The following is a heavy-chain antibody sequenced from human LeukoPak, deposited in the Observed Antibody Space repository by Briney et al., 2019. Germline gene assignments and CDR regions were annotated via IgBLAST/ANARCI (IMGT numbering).Heavy chain of an antibody. Sequence: ASVKVSCKTSGYSVTDYAIHWVRQAPGQRLEWMGWINVDHGDTEYSQIFQGRVTMTRDISATTAYLELSSLRSEDTAVYYCARGDDYVWGSLSYFDFWGQGTLVTVSS. V-gene: IGHV1-3*01. J-gene: IGHJ4*02. CDR1: GYSVTDYA. D-gene: IGHD3-16*01. CDR3: ARGDDYVWGSLSYFDF. CDR2: INVDHGDT.